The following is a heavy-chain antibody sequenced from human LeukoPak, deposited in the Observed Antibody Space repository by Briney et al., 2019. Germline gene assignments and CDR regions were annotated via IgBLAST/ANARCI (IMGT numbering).Heavy chain of an antibody. CDR2: ISYDGSNK. Sequence: GGSLRLSCAASGLTFSSYAMHWVRQAPGKGLGWVAVISYDGSNKYYADSVKGRFTISRDNSKNTLYLQMNSLRAEDTAVYYCARDRGYSYGIFDYWGQGTLVTVSS. J-gene: IGHJ4*02. V-gene: IGHV3-30*01. CDR1: GLTFSSYA. D-gene: IGHD5-18*01. CDR3: ARDRGYSYGIFDY.